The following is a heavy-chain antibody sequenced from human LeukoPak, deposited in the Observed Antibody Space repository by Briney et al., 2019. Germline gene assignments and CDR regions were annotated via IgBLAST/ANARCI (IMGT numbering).Heavy chain of an antibody. V-gene: IGHV6-1*01. J-gene: IGHJ6*03. D-gene: IGHD1-7*01. CDR2: TYQRSKWYN. CDR3: ARHQSGTPDYMDV. Sequence: SQTLSLTCAISGDSVSSNSAAWNWIRQSPSRGLEWLGRTYQRSKWYNDYALSVRGRITINPDTSKNQFSLELNSVTPEDTAVYYCARHQSGTPDYMDVWGKGTTVTVSS. CDR1: GDSVSSNSAA.